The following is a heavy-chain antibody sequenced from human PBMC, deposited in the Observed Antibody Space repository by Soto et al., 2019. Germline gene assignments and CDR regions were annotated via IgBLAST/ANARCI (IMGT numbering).Heavy chain of an antibody. J-gene: IGHJ4*02. D-gene: IGHD3-16*01. Sequence: QVQLQESGPGLVKPSQTLSLICTVSGDAISNDNYYWSWIRQPPGKGLEGIGYIYSTGSTTYNPSLRSRLTMSIDPSKRHFSLKLPSVTAADTAVYYCARGESMLPSVLTSPLDYWGQGTLVTVSS. CDR3: ARGESMLPSVLTSPLDY. CDR2: IYSTGST. V-gene: IGHV4-30-4*08. CDR1: GDAISNDNYY.